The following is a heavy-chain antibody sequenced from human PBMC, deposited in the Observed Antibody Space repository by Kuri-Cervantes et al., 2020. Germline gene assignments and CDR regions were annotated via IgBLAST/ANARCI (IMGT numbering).Heavy chain of an antibody. V-gene: IGHV3-15*01. CDR1: GFTFSNAW. CDR2: IKSKTDGGTT. D-gene: IGHD3-16*02. J-gene: IGHJ5*02. CDR3: TTRSGLGELSDEWDWFDP. Sequence: GESLKISCAASGFTFSNAWMSWVRQAPGKGLEWVGRIKSKTDGGTTDYAAPVKGRFTISRDDSKNTLYLQVNSLKTEDTAVYYCTTRSGLGELSDEWDWFDPWGQGTLVTVSS.